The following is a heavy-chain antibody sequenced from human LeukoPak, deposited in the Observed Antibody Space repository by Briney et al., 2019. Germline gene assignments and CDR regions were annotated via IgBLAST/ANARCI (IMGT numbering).Heavy chain of an antibody. CDR1: GFTFSSYW. CDR3: ARGYYGSGSWGDY. V-gene: IGHV3-7*01. J-gene: IGHJ4*02. Sequence: GGSLRLSCAASGFTFSSYWMSWVRQAPGKGLEWVANIKQDGSEKYYVDSVKGRFTISRDNAKTSLYLQMNSLRAEDTAVYYCARGYYGSGSWGDYWGQGTLVTVSS. CDR2: IKQDGSEK. D-gene: IGHD3-10*01.